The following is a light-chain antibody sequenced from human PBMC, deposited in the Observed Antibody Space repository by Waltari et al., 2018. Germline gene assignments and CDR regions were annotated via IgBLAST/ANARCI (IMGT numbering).Light chain of an antibody. V-gene: IGLV1-36*01. CDR2: YDD. Sequence: QSVLTQPPSVSEAPRQRVTISCSGSRSNIGNNVVNWYQQLPGKAPKLLIDYDDLLPSVVSDRFSGSKSGTSASLAISGLQSEDEADYYCSAWDDSLNGPVFGGGTKLTVL. J-gene: IGLJ2*01. CDR1: RSNIGNNV. CDR3: SAWDDSLNGPV.